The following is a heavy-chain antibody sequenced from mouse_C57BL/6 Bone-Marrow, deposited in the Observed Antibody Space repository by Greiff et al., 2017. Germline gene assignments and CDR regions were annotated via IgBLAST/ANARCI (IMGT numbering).Heavy chain of an antibody. CDR1: GFSLTSYA. CDR2: IWTGGGT. V-gene: IGHV2-9-1*01. CDR3: ARRYYAMDY. Sequence: VHLVESGPGLVAPSQSLSITCTVSGFSLTSYAISWVRQPPGKGLEWLGVIWTGGGTNSNSALKSRLSISTDNSKSQVFLQMNSLQTDDTARYYCARRYYAMDYWGQGTSVTVSS. J-gene: IGHJ4*01.